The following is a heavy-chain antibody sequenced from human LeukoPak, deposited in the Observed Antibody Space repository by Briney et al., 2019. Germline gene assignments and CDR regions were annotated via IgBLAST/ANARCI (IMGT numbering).Heavy chain of an antibody. J-gene: IGHJ4*02. D-gene: IGHD4-17*01. V-gene: IGHV4-30-4*02. CDR2: IYYSGST. Sequence: SETLSLTCTVSGGSISSGDYYWSWIRQPPGKGLEWIGYIYYSGSTYYNPSLKSRVTISVDTSKNQFSLKLSSVTAADTAVYYCARVNGDYVGYFDYWGQGTLVTVSS. CDR3: ARVNGDYVGYFDY. CDR1: GGSISSGDYY.